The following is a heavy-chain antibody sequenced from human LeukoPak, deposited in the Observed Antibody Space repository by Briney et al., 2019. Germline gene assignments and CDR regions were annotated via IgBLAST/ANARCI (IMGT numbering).Heavy chain of an antibody. CDR3: AMPESPTYSNGYMDV. V-gene: IGHV3-48*03. D-gene: IGHD4-11*01. Sequence: GGSLRLSCAASGFTFSRYEMTWARQAPGKGLEWLSYISSIGTTIYYADSVKGRFTISRDNAKNSLYLQMNSLRAEDTAVYYCAMPESPTYSNGYMDVWGKGTTVTVSS. CDR1: GFTFSRYE. CDR2: ISSIGTTI. J-gene: IGHJ6*03.